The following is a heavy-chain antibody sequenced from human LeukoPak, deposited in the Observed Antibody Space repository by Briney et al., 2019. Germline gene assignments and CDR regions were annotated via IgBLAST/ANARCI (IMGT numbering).Heavy chain of an antibody. CDR1: GFTFSSYF. D-gene: IGHD3-22*01. V-gene: IGHV3-23*01. CDR2: ISGSGADT. Sequence: GGSLRLSCAASGFTFSSYFMTWVRQAPGKGLEWVSGISGSGADTLYADSVRGQFTISSNNSKNTLYLQMNSLRAEDTAVYYCAKVPPHDDSGYSNPYWGQGTLVTVSS. CDR3: AKVPPHDDSGYSNPY. J-gene: IGHJ4*02.